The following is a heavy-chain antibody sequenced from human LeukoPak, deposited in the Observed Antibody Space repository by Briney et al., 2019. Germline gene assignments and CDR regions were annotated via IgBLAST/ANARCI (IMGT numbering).Heavy chain of an antibody. V-gene: IGHV3-15*07. CDR1: DFTLTNAW. CDR3: IIAPGLFAFET. J-gene: IGHJ3*02. Sequence: SGGSLRLSCAASDFTLTNAWVNWIRQAPGEGLEWVGRIKGKTDGGTTDFAAPVNARFTISRDDSTNTVYLQMDSLKTEDTAVYYCIIAPGLFAFETWGQGTMVTVSS. D-gene: IGHD6-13*01. CDR2: IKGKTDGGTT.